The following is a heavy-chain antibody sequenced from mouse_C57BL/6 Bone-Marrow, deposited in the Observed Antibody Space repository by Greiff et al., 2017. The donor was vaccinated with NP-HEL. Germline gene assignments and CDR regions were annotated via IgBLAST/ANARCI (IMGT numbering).Heavy chain of an antibody. D-gene: IGHD2-3*01. CDR1: GFTFSSYA. CDR3: ARDGGWLLRGDFDY. Sequence: EVMLVESGGGLVKPGGSLKLSCAASGFTFSSYAMSWVRQTPEKRLEWVATISDGGSYTYYPDNVKGRFTISRDNAKNNLYLQMSHLKSEDTAMYYCARDGGWLLRGDFDYWGQGTTLTVSS. J-gene: IGHJ2*01. V-gene: IGHV5-4*01. CDR2: ISDGGSYT.